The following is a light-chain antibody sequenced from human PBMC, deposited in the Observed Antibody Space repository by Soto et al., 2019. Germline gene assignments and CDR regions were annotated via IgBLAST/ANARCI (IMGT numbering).Light chain of an antibody. V-gene: IGKV3-11*01. CDR2: GVS. Sequence: ETVLTQSPATLSLSPGEGATLSCRASQTVSRFFAWYQQKPGQAPRLLIYGVSNRATGVPARFSGSGSGTDFTLSISSLEPEDSGVYYCQQYGSSPSTFGPGTKVDIK. CDR1: QTVSRF. J-gene: IGKJ3*01. CDR3: QQYGSSPST.